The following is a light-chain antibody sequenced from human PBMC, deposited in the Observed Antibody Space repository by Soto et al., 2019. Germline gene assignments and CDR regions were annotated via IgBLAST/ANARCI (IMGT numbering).Light chain of an antibody. CDR2: GAS. J-gene: IGKJ1*01. CDR3: QQYGRSPRT. V-gene: IGKV3-20*01. Sequence: IVLTQSPGALSLSPGERATLSCRASQSVSNNYLAWYQHKPGQAPRLLIYGASSRATGIPDRFSGSGSGTDFTLTIGRLEPEDFAVYYCQQYGRSPRTFGQGTKVDIK. CDR1: QSVSNNY.